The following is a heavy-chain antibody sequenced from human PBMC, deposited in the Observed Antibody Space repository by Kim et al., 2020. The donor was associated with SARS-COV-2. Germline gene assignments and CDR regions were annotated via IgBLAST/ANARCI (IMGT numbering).Heavy chain of an antibody. V-gene: IGHV3-7*01. Sequence: KYCVDSVMGRFTISRDNAKNSLYLQMNSLRAEDTAVYYCARVGSSSWYFDYWGQGTLVTVSS. CDR2: K. J-gene: IGHJ4*02. CDR3: ARVGSSSWYFDY. D-gene: IGHD6-13*01.